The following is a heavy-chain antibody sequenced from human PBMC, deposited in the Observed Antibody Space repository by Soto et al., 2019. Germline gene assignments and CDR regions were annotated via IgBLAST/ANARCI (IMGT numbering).Heavy chain of an antibody. CDR1: GYTFTGYY. J-gene: IGHJ4*02. CDR2: INPNSGGT. CDR3: ATQRSEWELSFDY. Sequence: ASVKVSCKASGYTFTGYYIHWVRQAPGQGLEWMGWINPNSGGTNYAQKFQGWVSVTRDTSLSTAYMELSRLRSDDTAVYYCATQRSEWELSFDYWGQGTPVTVYS. D-gene: IGHD1-26*01. V-gene: IGHV1-2*04.